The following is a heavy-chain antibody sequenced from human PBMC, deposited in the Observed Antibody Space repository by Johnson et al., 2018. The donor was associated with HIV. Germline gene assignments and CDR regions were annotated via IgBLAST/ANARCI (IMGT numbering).Heavy chain of an antibody. V-gene: IGHV3-30*04. CDR2: ISYDGNNK. CDR3: AKERRAPRAFDI. J-gene: IGHJ3*02. Sequence: QVQLVESGGGVVQPGRSLSLSCAASGFTFSSYAIHWVRQAPGTGLAWVAVISYDGNNKYYVDSVKGRFTISRDNSKNTLYLQMNSLRPEDTAVYYCAKERRAPRAFDIWGQGTMVTVSS. CDR1: GFTFSSYA.